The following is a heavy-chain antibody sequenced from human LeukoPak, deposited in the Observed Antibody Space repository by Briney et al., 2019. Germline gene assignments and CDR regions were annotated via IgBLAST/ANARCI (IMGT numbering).Heavy chain of an antibody. V-gene: IGHV3-48*01. CDR3: ARDRGYSTFDY. CDR2: IGISSGNT. J-gene: IGHJ4*02. D-gene: IGHD4-23*01. Sequence: GGSLRLSCAASGFTFSSYSMNWVRQAPGKGLEWISYIGISSGNTKYADSVKGRFTISGDKAKNSLYLQMNSLRVDDTAVYYCARDRGYSTFDYWGQGTLVTVSP. CDR1: GFTFSSYS.